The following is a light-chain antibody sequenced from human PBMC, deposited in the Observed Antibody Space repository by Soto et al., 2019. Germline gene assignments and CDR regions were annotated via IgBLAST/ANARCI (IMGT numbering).Light chain of an antibody. CDR2: DAS. Sequence: QMPQSPSSLSPSVGDRVTITCRASRSISDWLAWYQQKPGKAPELLIFDASNLKSGVSSRFSGSGSGTEFTLTISRLQPDDVATYYCLQYSSHSWTVGQGTKVDIK. V-gene: IGKV1-5*01. J-gene: IGKJ1*01. CDR1: RSISDW. CDR3: LQYSSHSWT.